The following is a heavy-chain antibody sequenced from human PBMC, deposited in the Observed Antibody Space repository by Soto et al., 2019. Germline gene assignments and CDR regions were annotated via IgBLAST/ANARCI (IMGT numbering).Heavy chain of an antibody. CDR1: GFTFSSYA. J-gene: IGHJ4*01. CDR2: ISYDGSNK. D-gene: IGHD1-1*01. CDR3: ARLETGTRTGNY. V-gene: IGHV3-30-3*01. Sequence: PGGSLRLSCAASGFTFSSYAMHWVRQAPGKGLEWVAVISYDGSNKYYADSVKGRFTISRDNSKNTLYLQMNSLRAEDTAVYYCARLETGTRTGNYWGHGTLVTVSS.